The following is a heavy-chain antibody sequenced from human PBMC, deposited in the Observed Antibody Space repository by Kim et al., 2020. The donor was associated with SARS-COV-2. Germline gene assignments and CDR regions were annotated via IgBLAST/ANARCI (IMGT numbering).Heavy chain of an antibody. CDR3: ARDMGDEYCSGGSCYRPYYYYNGMDV. V-gene: IGHV1-46*01. Sequence: ASVKVSCKASGYTFTSYYMHWVRQAPGQGLEWMGIINPSGGSTSYAQKFQGRVTMTRDTSTSTVYMELSSLRSEDTAVYYCARDMGDEYCSGGSCYRPYYYYNGMDVWGQGTTVTVSS. CDR1: GYTFTSYY. CDR2: INPSGGST. J-gene: IGHJ6*02. D-gene: IGHD2-15*01.